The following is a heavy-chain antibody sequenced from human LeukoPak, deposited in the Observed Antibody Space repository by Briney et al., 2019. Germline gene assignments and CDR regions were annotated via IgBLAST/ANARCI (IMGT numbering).Heavy chain of an antibody. V-gene: IGHV1-2*02. CDR2: INPNSGGT. D-gene: IGHD2-21*01. Sequence: ASVKVSCKASGYTFTGYYMHWVRQAPGQGLEWMGWINPNSGGTNHAQKFQGRVTMTRDTSISTAYMELSRLRSDDTAVYYCAREFYCGGDCYSGFDYWGQGTLVTVSS. CDR3: AREFYCGGDCYSGFDY. J-gene: IGHJ4*02. CDR1: GYTFTGYY.